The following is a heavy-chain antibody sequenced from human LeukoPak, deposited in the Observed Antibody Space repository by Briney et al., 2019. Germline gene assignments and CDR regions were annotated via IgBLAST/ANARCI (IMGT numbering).Heavy chain of an antibody. D-gene: IGHD6-19*01. J-gene: IGHJ6*03. V-gene: IGHV3-21*01. CDR3: ARVPTVAGTYSYMDV. Sequence: PGGSLRLSCAASGFTFSSYSMNWVRQAPGKGLEWVSSISSSSSYIYYADSVKGRFTISRDNAKNSLYLQMNSLRAEDTAVYYCARVPTVAGTYSYMDVWGKGTTVTVSS. CDR1: GFTFSSYS. CDR2: ISSSSSYI.